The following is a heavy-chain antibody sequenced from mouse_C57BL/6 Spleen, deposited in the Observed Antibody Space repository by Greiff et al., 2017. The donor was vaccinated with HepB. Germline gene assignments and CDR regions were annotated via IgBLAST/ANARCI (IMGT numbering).Heavy chain of an antibody. CDR3: ARYSNYVYYFDY. Sequence: QVQLQQPGAELVKPGASVKLSCKASGYTFTSYWMQWVKQRPGQGLEWIGEIDPSDSYTNYNQKFKGKATLTVVTSSSTAYMQLSSLTSEDSAVYYCARYSNYVYYFDYWGQGTTLTVSS. J-gene: IGHJ2*01. CDR1: GYTFTSYW. V-gene: IGHV1-50*01. D-gene: IGHD2-5*01. CDR2: IDPSDSYT.